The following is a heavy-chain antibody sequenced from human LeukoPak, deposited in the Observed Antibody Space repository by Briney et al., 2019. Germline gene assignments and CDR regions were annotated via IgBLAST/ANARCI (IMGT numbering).Heavy chain of an antibody. Sequence: GGSLRLSCAASGFIFSNYAMTWVRQSPRRGLEWVSVFGDNGKTVFYADSVMGRFTISRDNSKNTLYLQMASLRADDTAIYYCARGFSASAYSTLDMWGQGTVVTVSS. V-gene: IGHV3-23*01. D-gene: IGHD3-3*01. CDR3: ARGFSASAYSTLDM. CDR2: FGDNGKTV. J-gene: IGHJ3*02. CDR1: GFIFSNYA.